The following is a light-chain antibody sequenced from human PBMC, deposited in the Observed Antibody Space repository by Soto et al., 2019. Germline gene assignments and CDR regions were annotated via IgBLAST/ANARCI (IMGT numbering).Light chain of an antibody. CDR1: SSDVGGYNY. CDR3: SSYTSSSTRLYV. J-gene: IGLJ1*01. V-gene: IGLV2-14*01. CDR2: DVS. Sequence: QSVLTQPASVSGSPGQSITISCTGTSSDVGGYNYVSWYQQHPGKAPKLMIYDVSNRPSGDTNQSYGSKSGNTASLTISGLQAEDEADYYCSSYTSSSTRLYVFGTGTKVTVL.